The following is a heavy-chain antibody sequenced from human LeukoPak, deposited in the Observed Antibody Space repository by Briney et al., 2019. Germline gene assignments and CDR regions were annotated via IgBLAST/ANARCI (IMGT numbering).Heavy chain of an antibody. J-gene: IGHJ4*02. CDR3: ARGQDYYGSGSYGYYFDY. CDR2: FFYSGST. D-gene: IGHD3-10*01. V-gene: IGHV4-59*01. Sequence: NPSETLSLTCTVSGGSISSYYWSWIRQPLGKGLEWTGSFFYSGSTNYNPSLKSRVTISVDTSKNQFSLKLSSVTAADTALYYCARGQDYYGSGSYGYYFDYWGQGTLVTVSS. CDR1: GGSISSYY.